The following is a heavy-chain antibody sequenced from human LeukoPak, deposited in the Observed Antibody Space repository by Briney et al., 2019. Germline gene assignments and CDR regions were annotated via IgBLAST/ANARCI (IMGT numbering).Heavy chain of an antibody. Sequence: GGSLRLSCAASGFTFDDYAMHWVRQAPGKGLEWVSVIYSGGSTYYADSVKGRFTISRDNSKNTLYLQMNSLRAEDTAVYYCARDHGGYYFDYWGQGTLVTVSS. CDR2: IYSGGST. CDR1: GFTFDDYA. CDR3: ARDHGGYYFDY. J-gene: IGHJ4*02. V-gene: IGHV3-53*01.